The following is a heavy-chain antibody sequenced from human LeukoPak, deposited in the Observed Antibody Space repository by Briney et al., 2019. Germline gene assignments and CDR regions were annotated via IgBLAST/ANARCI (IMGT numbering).Heavy chain of an antibody. CDR3: ARGYYCTNGVCYGGDFDN. CDR2: ISPNNGNR. CDR1: GYTFTTYG. Sequence: ASVKVSCKTSGYTFTTYGISWVRQAPGQGLEWMGWISPNNGNRNYAQKLQGRVTMTTDTSTSTAYMELRSLRSDDTAVYYCARGYYCTNGVCYGGDFDNWGQGTLVTVSS. V-gene: IGHV1-18*01. J-gene: IGHJ4*02. D-gene: IGHD2-8*01.